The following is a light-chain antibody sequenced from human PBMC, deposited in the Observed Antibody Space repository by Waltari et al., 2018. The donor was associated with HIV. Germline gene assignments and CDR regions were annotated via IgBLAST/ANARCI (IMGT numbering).Light chain of an antibody. J-gene: IGLJ3*02. V-gene: IGLV8-61*01. CDR1: SGSVSTSYY. CDR3: VLFMGNGIWV. CDR2: STN. Sequence: QTVVTQEPSFSVSPGGTVTLTCGLSSGSVSTSYYPSWYQQTPGQGPRTHIYSTNTRSSGVPDRFSDSILGNKAALTITGAQADDESDYYCVLFMGNGIWVFGGGTKPTVL.